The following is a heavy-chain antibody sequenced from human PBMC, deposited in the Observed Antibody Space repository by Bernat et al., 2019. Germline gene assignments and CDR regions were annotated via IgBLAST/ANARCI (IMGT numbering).Heavy chain of an antibody. D-gene: IGHD6-13*01. CDR3: AKDQGYGISLLFDY. Sequence: EVLLLESGGGLVQPGGSLRLSCAASRFTFSSYAMSWVRQAPGKGLEWVSAMSGSGDSTSYADSVKGRFTISRDNSKNMLYLQMNSLRAEDTAVYYCAKDQGYGISLLFDYWGQGTLVTVST. J-gene: IGHJ4*02. CDR1: RFTFSSYA. V-gene: IGHV3-23*01. CDR2: MSGSGDST.